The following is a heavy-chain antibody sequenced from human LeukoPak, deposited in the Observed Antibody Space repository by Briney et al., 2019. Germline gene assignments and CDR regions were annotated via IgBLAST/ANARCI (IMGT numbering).Heavy chain of an antibody. V-gene: IGHV1-45*02. CDR3: ASSYGSGSYYLDY. Sequence: ASVKVSCKASGYTFTYRYLHWMLQAPGQALEWMGWITPFNGNTNYAQKFQDRVTITRDRSMSTAYMELSSLRSEDTAMYYCASSYGSGSYYLDYWGQGTLVTVSS. CDR2: ITPFNGNT. D-gene: IGHD3-10*01. CDR1: GYTFTYRY. J-gene: IGHJ4*02.